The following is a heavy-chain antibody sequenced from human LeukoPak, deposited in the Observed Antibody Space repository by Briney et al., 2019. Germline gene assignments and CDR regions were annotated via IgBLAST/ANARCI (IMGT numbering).Heavy chain of an antibody. D-gene: IGHD6-13*01. CDR3: ARDAPQVPAAGVLAA. CDR2: MYSGGDT. CDR1: GFTVSDNY. J-gene: IGHJ5*02. V-gene: IGHV3-53*01. Sequence: PSGSLTLSCAASGFTVSDNYMSWVRQAPGKGLEWVGVMYSGGDTYYANSVKGRFTFSTDISKNTLFLQMNALTTEDTAMYYCARDAPQVPAAGVLAAWGQGTLVTVSS.